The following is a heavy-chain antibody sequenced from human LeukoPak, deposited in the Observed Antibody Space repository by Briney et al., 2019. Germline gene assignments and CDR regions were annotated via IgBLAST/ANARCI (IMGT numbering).Heavy chain of an antibody. CDR1: GGSINSYC. D-gene: IGHD6-13*01. CDR2: IYTSGST. Sequence: PSETLSLTCTVSGGSINSYCWSWIRQPAGKGLEWIGRIYTSGSTNYNPSLKSRVTMSVDTSKNQFSLKLSSVTAADTAVYYCAREDIAAAGTGAYYYYYMDVWGKGTTVTVSS. V-gene: IGHV4-4*07. J-gene: IGHJ6*03. CDR3: AREDIAAAGTGAYYYYYMDV.